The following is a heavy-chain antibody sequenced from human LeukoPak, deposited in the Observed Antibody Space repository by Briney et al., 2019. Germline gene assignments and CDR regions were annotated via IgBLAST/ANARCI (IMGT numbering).Heavy chain of an antibody. CDR2: VNEDGSEQ. CDR3: ARGRGWIDP. Sequence: PGGSLRLSCETSGYTFTNNWMTWFRQAPGKGLEWVANVNEDGSEQNYLDSVKGRFTISRDNAKNSVYLQMNNLRVEETAVYYCARGRGWIDPWSQGTLVTVSS. J-gene: IGHJ5*02. D-gene: IGHD5-24*01. CDR1: GYTFTNNW. V-gene: IGHV3-7*01.